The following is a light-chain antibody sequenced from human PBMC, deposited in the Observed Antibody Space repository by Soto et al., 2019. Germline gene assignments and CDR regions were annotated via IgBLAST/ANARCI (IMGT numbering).Light chain of an antibody. CDR1: QGISSY. V-gene: IGKV1-9*01. CDR2: GAS. CDR3: QLLNSYPLT. Sequence: DIQLTQSPSFLSASVGDRVTITCRASQGISSYLAWYQQKTGKAPKLLIYGASTLQSGVPSRFSGSGSGTEFTLTISRVQPEDHSTYYCQLLNSYPLTFGQGTKLEIK. J-gene: IGKJ2*01.